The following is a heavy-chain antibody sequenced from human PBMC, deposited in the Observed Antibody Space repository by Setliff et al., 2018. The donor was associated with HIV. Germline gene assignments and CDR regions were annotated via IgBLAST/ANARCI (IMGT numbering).Heavy chain of an antibody. CDR3: TRDLLVATIKGTN. CDR1: GYTFTDYY. CDR2: INPNTGGT. J-gene: IGHJ4*02. D-gene: IGHD5-12*01. V-gene: IGHV1-2*02. Sequence: ASVKVSCKASGYTFTDYYMHWVRQAPGKGLEWMGWINPNTGGTNYAQKFQGRVTMTRETSISTAYMELTRLRSGDTAVYYCTRDLLVATIKGTNWGQGTLVTVSS.